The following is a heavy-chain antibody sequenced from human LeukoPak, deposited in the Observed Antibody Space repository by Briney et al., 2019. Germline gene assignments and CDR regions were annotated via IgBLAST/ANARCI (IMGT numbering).Heavy chain of an antibody. CDR1: GYTFTSYY. CDR2: INPSGGST. CDR3: ARVVVARMGFDP. Sequence: ASVKVSCKASGYTFTSYYMHWVRQAPRQGLEWMGIINPSGGSTSYAQKFQGRVTMTRDTSTSTVYMELSSLRSEDTAVYYCARVVVARMGFDPWGQGTLVTVSS. D-gene: IGHD2-15*01. J-gene: IGHJ5*02. V-gene: IGHV1-46*01.